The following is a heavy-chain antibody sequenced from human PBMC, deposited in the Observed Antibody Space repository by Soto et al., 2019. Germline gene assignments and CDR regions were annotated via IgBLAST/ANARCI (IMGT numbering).Heavy chain of an antibody. D-gene: IGHD1-1*01. CDR3: AKDSLRLYNWNWFDP. CDR1: GCTFSSYA. J-gene: IGHJ5*02. CDR2: ISGSGGST. Sequence: EVQLLESGGGLVQPGGSLRLSCAASGCTFSSYAMSWVRQSPGKGLEWVSAISGSGGSTYYADSVKGRFTISRDNSKNTLYLQMNSLRAEDTAVYYCAKDSLRLYNWNWFDPWGQGTLVTVSS. V-gene: IGHV3-23*01.